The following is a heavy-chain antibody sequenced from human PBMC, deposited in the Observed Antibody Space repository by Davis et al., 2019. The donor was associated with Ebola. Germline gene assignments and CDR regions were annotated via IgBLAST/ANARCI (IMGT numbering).Heavy chain of an antibody. CDR2: ISPNNADT. CDR3: ARDGLEPAFDY. CDR1: GYSFTGYY. D-gene: IGHD1-1*01. V-gene: IGHV1-2*02. J-gene: IGHJ4*02. Sequence: ASVKVSCKASGYSFTGYYIHWVRQAPGQGLEWMGWISPNNADTKLAQRFQGRVTMTRDTSIGTAYMELSSLRSEDTAVYFCARDGLEPAFDYWGQGTLVTVSS.